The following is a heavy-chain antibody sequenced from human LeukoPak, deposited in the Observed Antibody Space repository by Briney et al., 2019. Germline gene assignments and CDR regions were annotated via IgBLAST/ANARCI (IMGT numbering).Heavy chain of an antibody. V-gene: IGHV3-48*02. Sequence: GGPLSLSWLASGFTFSSYGMNWARRAPGKGLEWVSYISSSGSIYYADSVKGRFTISRDNAKNSLYLQMNSLRDEDTAVYYCARRFDSWGQGTLVTVSS. CDR3: ARRFDS. CDR2: ISSSGSI. J-gene: IGHJ4*02. CDR1: GFTFSSYG.